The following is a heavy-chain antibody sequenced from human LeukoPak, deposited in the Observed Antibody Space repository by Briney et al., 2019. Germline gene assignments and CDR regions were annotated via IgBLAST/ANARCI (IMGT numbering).Heavy chain of an antibody. CDR1: GGSISSYH. CDR3: ARGRGLPSGWYGRLGFDS. J-gene: IGHJ5*01. V-gene: IGHV4-4*07. Sequence: SETLSLTCTVSGGSISSYHWSWIRQPAGKGLEWIGRIYSSGGTDYNPSLKSRVIISLDTSKNQVSLKLSSVTAADTAVYYCARGRGLPSGWYGRLGFDSWGQGTLVTVSS. D-gene: IGHD6-19*01. CDR2: IYSSGGT.